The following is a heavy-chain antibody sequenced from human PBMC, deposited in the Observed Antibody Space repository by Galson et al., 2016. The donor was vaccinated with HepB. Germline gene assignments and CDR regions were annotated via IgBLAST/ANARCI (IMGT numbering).Heavy chain of an antibody. V-gene: IGHV3-30-3*01. J-gene: IGHJ6*02. CDR2: LMHVGGEQ. Sequence: SLRLSCAASGFSLSSYGMQRVRQAPGKGLEWVAVLMHVGGEQDYGDSVKGRFTIPRDDSKNTLHLQMNSLRGDDTAVYYCARGYYNAMDVWGQGATVTVSS. CDR1: GFSLSSYG. CDR3: ARGYYNAMDV.